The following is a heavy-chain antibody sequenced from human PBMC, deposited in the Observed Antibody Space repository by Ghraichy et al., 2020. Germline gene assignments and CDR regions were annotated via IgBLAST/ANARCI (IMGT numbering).Heavy chain of an antibody. CDR2: IYWNDDK. CDR1: GFSFSTSGVG. D-gene: IGHD5-12*01. V-gene: IGHV2-5*01. J-gene: IGHJ5*02. Sequence: SGPTLVKPKQTLTLTCTLPGFSFSTSGVGVGWIRQPQGMALEWLALIYWNDDKRYIPSLKSRLTITKDTSRNRVVLTMTNMDPVDTATYYCARSKRGYSGYDYVPRFDPWGQGTLVTVSS. CDR3: ARSKRGYSGYDYVPRFDP.